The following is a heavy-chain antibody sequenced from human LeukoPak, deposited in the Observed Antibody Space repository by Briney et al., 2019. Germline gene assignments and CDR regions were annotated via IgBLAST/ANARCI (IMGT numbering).Heavy chain of an antibody. CDR1: GFTLSSYW. CDR2: IRQDGSEK. CDR3: ARVPKRGSFWDY. V-gene: IGHV3-7*01. Sequence: AGGSLRLCCAASGFTLSSYWMSWVRQAPGKGLEWVANIRQDGSEKYYVDSVKGRFTISRDNAKDSLYLQMNSLRAEDTAVYYCARVPKRGSFWDYWGQGTLVTVSS. D-gene: IGHD1-26*01. J-gene: IGHJ4*02.